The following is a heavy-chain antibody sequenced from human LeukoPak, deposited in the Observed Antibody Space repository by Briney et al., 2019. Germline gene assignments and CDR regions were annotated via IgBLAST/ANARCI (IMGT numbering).Heavy chain of an antibody. V-gene: IGHV4-39*07. Sequence: SETLSLTCTVSGGSISSSRYYWGWIRQPPGKGLEWIGSIYYSGSTYYNPSLKSRVTISVDTSKNQFSLKLSSVTAADTAVYYCARRNMVRGFDYWGQGTLVTVSS. CDR2: IYYSGST. D-gene: IGHD3-10*01. J-gene: IGHJ4*02. CDR3: ARRNMVRGFDY. CDR1: GGSISSSRYY.